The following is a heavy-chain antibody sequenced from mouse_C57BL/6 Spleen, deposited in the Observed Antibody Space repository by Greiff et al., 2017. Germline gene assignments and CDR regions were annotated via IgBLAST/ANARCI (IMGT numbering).Heavy chain of an antibody. D-gene: IGHD1-1*01. Sequence: EVQLHQSGPELVKPGASVKISCKASGYSFTDYNMNWVKQSNGKSLEWIGVINPNYGTTSYNQKFKGKATLTVDQSSSTAYMQLNSLTSEDSAVYYCARGDYGSSYYAMDYWGQGTSVTVSS. V-gene: IGHV1-39*01. CDR2: INPNYGTT. J-gene: IGHJ4*01. CDR1: GYSFTDYN. CDR3: ARGDYGSSYYAMDY.